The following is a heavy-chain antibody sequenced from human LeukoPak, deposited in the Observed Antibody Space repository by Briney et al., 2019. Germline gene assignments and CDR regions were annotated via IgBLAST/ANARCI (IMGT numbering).Heavy chain of an antibody. CDR3: ATSQLGYSSGWSIPYYYYYMDV. Sequence: SETLSLTCTVSGGSISSYYWSWIRQPAGKGLEWIGRIYTSGSTNYNPSLKSRVTMSVDTSKNQFSLKLSSVTAADTAVYYCATSQLGYSSGWSIPYYYYYMDVWGKGTTVTVSS. V-gene: IGHV4-4*07. J-gene: IGHJ6*03. CDR2: IYTSGST. CDR1: GGSISSYY. D-gene: IGHD6-19*01.